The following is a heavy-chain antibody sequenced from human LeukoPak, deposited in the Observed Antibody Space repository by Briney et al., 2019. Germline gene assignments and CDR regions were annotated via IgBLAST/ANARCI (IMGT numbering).Heavy chain of an antibody. V-gene: IGHV3-21*01. CDR1: GFTLRSYS. CDR2: ISRSSSYI. CDR3: ARDGYYGSGSYSYYYGMDV. D-gene: IGHD3-10*01. Sequence: GGALRLSCAASGFTLRSYSMNWVRPAPGKGLEWGSPISRSSSYIYYADSVKGRFTISRDNAKSSLYLQKNSLRAEETAVYYCARDGYYGSGSYSYYYGMDVWGKGTTVTVSS. J-gene: IGHJ6*04.